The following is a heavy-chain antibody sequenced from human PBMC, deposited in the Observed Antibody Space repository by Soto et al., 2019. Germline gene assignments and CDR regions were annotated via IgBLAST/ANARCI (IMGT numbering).Heavy chain of an antibody. V-gene: IGHV4-59*01. J-gene: IGHJ4*02. D-gene: IGHD5-18*01. CDR1: GGSISSNY. Sequence: ATLSHGFRVSGGSISSNYWTWIRQPAGEVLYLIGYVYNSGSTNYKPSLKRRVTMSEDTAKSQFSLKVNSMTAADTALYYCARYRREAVAGYTLDNWGQG. CDR3: ARYRREAVAGYTLDN. CDR2: VYNSGST.